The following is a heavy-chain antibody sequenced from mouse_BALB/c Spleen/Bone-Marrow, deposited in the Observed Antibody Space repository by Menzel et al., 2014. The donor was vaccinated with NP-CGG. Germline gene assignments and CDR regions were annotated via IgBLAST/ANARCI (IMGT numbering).Heavy chain of an antibody. V-gene: IGHV5-6-4*01. CDR1: GFTFSSYT. CDR3: TRSYYRYDEEAWFAY. CDR2: ISSGGSYT. D-gene: IGHD2-14*01. Sequence: EVKVVESGGGLVKPGGSLKLSRAASGFTFSSYTMSWVRQTPEKRLEWVATISSGGSYTYYPDSVKGRFTISRDNAKSTLYLQMSSLKSEGTAMYYCTRSYYRYDEEAWFAYWGQGTLVTVSA. J-gene: IGHJ3*01.